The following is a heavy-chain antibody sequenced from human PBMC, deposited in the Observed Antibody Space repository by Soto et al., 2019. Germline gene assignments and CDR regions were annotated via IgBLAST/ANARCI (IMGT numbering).Heavy chain of an antibody. CDR3: ARDSSPPPRTPDDYGDDSNNYYYGMDV. V-gene: IGHV6-1*01. J-gene: IGHJ6*02. Sequence: SQTLSLTCAISGDSVSSNSAAWNWIRQSPSRGLEWLGRTYYRSKWYNDYAVSVKSRITINPDTSKNQFSLQLNSVTPEDTAVYYCARDSSPPPRTPDDYGDDSNNYYYGMDVCGQGTTVTVSS. CDR2: TYYRSKWYN. CDR1: GDSVSSNSAA. D-gene: IGHD4-17*01.